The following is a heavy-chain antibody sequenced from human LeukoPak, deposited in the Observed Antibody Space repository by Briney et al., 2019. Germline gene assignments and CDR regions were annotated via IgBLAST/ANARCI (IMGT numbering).Heavy chain of an antibody. D-gene: IGHD3-22*01. V-gene: IGHV4-34*01. CDR2: INHSGST. J-gene: IGHJ4*02. Sequence: SETLSLTCAVYGGSFSGYYWSWIRQPPGKGLEWMGEINHSGSTNYNPSLKSRVTISVDTSKNQFSLKLSSVTAADTAVYYCARINYYDSSGYYLRSYYFDYWGQGTLVTVSS. CDR3: ARINYYDSSGYYLRSYYFDY. CDR1: GGSFSGYY.